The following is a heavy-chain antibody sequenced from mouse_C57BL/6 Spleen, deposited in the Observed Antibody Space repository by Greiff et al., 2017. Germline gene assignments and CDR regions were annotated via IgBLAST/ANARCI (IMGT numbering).Heavy chain of an antibody. CDR3: ARPYYGSLYFDY. CDR2: ISSGSSTI. V-gene: IGHV5-17*01. D-gene: IGHD2-9*01. CDR1: GFTFSDYG. J-gene: IGHJ2*01. Sequence: VQLQQSGGGLVKPGGSLKLSCAASGFTFSDYGMHWVRQAPEKGLEWVAYISSGSSTIYYADTVKGRFTISRDNAKNTLFLQMTSLRSEDTAMYYCARPYYGSLYFDYWGQGTTLTVSS.